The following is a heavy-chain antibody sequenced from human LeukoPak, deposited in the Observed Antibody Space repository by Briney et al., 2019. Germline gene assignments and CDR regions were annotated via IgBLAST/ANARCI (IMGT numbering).Heavy chain of an antibody. V-gene: IGHV4-39*02. CDR1: GGSISSSNYY. Sequence: PSETLSLTCSVSGGSISSSNYYWGWIRQPPGEGLEWIATIYYSGSTYYNPSLKSRVTISLDTSKNQFSLKVTSVTAADTAVYYCAREELQTESGRGGYYYWGQGTLVTVSS. D-gene: IGHD2-21*01. J-gene: IGHJ4*02. CDR2: IYYSGST. CDR3: AREELQTESGRGGYYY.